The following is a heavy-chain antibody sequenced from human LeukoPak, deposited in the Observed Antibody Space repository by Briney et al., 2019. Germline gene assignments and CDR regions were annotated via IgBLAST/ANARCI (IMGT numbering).Heavy chain of an antibody. CDR1: GFTFDDYA. CDR3: ARDMDPAYDSSGYYFNVGAFDI. CDR2: ISWNSGSI. Sequence: GGSLRLSCAASGFTFDDYAMHWVRQAPGKGLEWVSGISWNSGSIGYADSVKGRFTISRDNAKNSLYLQMNSLRAEDTAVYYCARDMDPAYDSSGYYFNVGAFDIWGQGTMVTVSS. D-gene: IGHD3-22*01. J-gene: IGHJ3*02. V-gene: IGHV3-9*01.